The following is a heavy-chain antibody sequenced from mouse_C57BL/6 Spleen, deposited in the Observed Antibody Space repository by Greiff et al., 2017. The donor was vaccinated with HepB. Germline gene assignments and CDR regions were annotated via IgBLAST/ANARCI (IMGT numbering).Heavy chain of an antibody. Sequence: EVKVVESEGGLVQPGSSMKLSCTASGFTFSDYYMAWVRQVPEKGLEWVANINYDGSSTYYLDSLKSRFIISRDNAKNILYLQMSSLKSEDTATYYCAREDYYGSYFDVWGTGTTVTVSS. CDR2: INYDGSST. V-gene: IGHV5-16*01. D-gene: IGHD1-1*01. J-gene: IGHJ1*03. CDR3: AREDYYGSYFDV. CDR1: GFTFSDYY.